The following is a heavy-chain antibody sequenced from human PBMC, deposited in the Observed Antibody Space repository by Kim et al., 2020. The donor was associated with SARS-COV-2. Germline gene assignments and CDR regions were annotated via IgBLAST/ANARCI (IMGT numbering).Heavy chain of an antibody. CDR1: GFTFSSYA. CDR3: ARQGVRRPTYWFDP. V-gene: IGHV3-30*04. Sequence: GGSLRLSCAASGFTFSSYAMLWVRQAPGKGLEWVADITFDGSNKYYGDSVKGRFTVSRDNSKNTLYLQMNSLRAEDTAVYYCARQGVRRPTYWFDPWGQGTLVTVPS. D-gene: IGHD3-10*01. J-gene: IGHJ5*02. CDR2: ITFDGSNK.